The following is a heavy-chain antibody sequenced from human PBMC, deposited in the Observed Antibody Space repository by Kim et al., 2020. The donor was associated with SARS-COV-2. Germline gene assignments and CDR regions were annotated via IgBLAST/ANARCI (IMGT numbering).Heavy chain of an antibody. D-gene: IGHD3-9*01. CDR3: ARGSIDYDILTGSEQLNPIDP. J-gene: IGHJ5*02. CDR1: GFTFSSYS. V-gene: IGHV3-21*01. CDR2: ISSSSSYI. Sequence: GGSLRLSCAASGFTFSSYSMNWVRQAPGKGLEWVSSISSSSSYIYYADSVKGRFTISRDNAKNSLYLQMNSLRAEDTAVYYCARGSIDYDILTGSEQLNPIDPWGQGTLVTVSS.